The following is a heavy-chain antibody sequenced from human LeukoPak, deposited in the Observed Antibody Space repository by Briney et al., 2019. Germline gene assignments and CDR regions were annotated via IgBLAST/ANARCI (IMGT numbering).Heavy chain of an antibody. CDR2: ISGSGGST. CDR1: GFTFSSYA. CDR3: ARGEKDWFDP. J-gene: IGHJ5*02. Sequence: GGSLRLSCAASGFTFSSYAMNWVRQAPGKGLEWVSAISGSGGSTYYADSVKGRFTISRDNSKNTLYLQMNSLRSEDTAVYYCARGEKDWFDPWGQGTLVTVSS. V-gene: IGHV3-23*01.